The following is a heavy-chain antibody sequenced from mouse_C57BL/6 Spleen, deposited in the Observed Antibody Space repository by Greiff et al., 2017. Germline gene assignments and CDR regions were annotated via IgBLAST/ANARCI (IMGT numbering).Heavy chain of an antibody. V-gene: IGHV1-22*01. CDR1: GYTFTDYN. J-gene: IGHJ2*01. CDR2: INPNNGGT. Sequence: EVQLQQSGPELVKPGASVKMSCKASGYTFTDYNMHWVKQSHGKSLEWIGYINPNNGGTSYNQKFKGKATLTVNKSSSTAYMELRSLTSEDSAVYYCARDGNWDETFDYWGQGTTLTVSS. D-gene: IGHD4-1*01. CDR3: ARDGNWDETFDY.